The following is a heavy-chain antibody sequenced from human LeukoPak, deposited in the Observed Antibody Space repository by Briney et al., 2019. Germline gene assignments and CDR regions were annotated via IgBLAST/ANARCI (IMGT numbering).Heavy chain of an antibody. CDR1: GFTFSSYS. Sequence: GGSLRLSCAASGFTFSSYSMNWIRQAPGKGLEWVSYISSSGSTIYYADSVKGRFTISRDNAKNSLYLQMNSLRAEDTAVYYCARAGRVTIFGVVIYWGQGTLVTVSS. V-gene: IGHV3-48*04. CDR2: ISSSGSTI. CDR3: ARAGRVTIFGVVIY. J-gene: IGHJ4*02. D-gene: IGHD3-3*01.